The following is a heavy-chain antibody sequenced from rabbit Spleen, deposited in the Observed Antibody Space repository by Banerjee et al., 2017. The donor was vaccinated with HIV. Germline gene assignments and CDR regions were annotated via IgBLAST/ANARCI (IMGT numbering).Heavy chain of an antibody. V-gene: IGHV1S40*01. CDR3: ARDLVGVIGWNFYL. J-gene: IGHJ4*01. CDR2: INAVTGKA. Sequence: QSLEESGGDLVKPGASRTLTCTASGFTISSSYWICWVRQAPGKGLEWIACINAVTGKAVYASWAKGRFTFSKTSSTTVTLRMTSLTAADRATYFCARDLVGVIGWNFYLWGQGTLVTVS. CDR1: GFTISSSYW. D-gene: IGHD1-1*01.